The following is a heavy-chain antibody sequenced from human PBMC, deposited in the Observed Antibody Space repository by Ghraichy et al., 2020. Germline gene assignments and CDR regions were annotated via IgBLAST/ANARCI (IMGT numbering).Heavy chain of an antibody. CDR1: RFIFRGYW. Sequence: GGSLRLSCAASRFIFRGYWMSWVRQPPGKGPEWVANIKTDGSATYYVDSVKGRFTISRDNAKNSLYLQMNSLRAEDTAVYYCARDLGGGWYFDYWGQGALVTVSS. CDR3: ARDLGGGWYFDY. V-gene: IGHV3-7*01. J-gene: IGHJ4*02. CDR2: IKTDGSAT. D-gene: IGHD6-19*01.